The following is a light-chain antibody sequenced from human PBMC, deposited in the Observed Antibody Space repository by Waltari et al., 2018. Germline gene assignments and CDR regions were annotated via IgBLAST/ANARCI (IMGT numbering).Light chain of an antibody. J-gene: IGKJ1*01. Sequence: EVVLTQSPGTLYLSPGEGATLSCRASESVSKFLAWYQQKPGQAPRLLIYHASNRASGIPDRFSGSGFGTDFSLTISRLEPEDFAVYYCQKYDSLPATFGQGTKVEIK. CDR3: QKYDSLPAT. V-gene: IGKV3-20*01. CDR2: HAS. CDR1: ESVSKF.